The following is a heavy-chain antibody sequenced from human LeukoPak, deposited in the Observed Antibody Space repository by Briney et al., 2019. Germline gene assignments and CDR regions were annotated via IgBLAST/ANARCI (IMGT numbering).Heavy chain of an antibody. V-gene: IGHV1-2*02. CDR3: ATGSGSYYRRKPHPFDY. CDR2: INPNSGGT. D-gene: IGHD1-26*01. Sequence: GASVKVSCKASGYTFTGYYMHWVRQAPGQGLEWMGWINPNSGGTNYAQKFQGRVTMTRDTSIGTAYMELSSLRSEDTAVYYCATGSGSYYRRKPHPFDYWGQGTLVTVSS. CDR1: GYTFTGYY. J-gene: IGHJ4*02.